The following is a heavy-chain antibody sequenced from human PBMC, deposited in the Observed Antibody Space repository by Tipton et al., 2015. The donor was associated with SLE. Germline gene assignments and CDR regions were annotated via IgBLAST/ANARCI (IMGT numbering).Heavy chain of an antibody. D-gene: IGHD3-3*01. V-gene: IGHV3-23*01. J-gene: IGHJ6*02. Sequence: SLRLSCVASGFTFSNYAMSWVRQPPGKGLEWVSVISGSGDYTYYADSVKGRFTISRDNSKNMLYLQMNSLRAEDTAVYYCAKALDHDFWSGYYYYGMDVWGQGTTVTVSS. CDR2: ISGSGDYT. CDR3: AKALDHDFWSGYYYYGMDV. CDR1: GFTFSNYA.